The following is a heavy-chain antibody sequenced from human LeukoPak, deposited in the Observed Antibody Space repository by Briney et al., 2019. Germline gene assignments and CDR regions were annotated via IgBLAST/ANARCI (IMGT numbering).Heavy chain of an antibody. CDR1: GFTFSAYS. J-gene: IGHJ4*02. D-gene: IGHD3-16*01. CDR2: ISGSSIYI. V-gene: IGHV3-21*01. Sequence: GGSLRLSCATSGFTFSAYSMNWVRQAPGKGLEWVSSISGSSIYINYADSVKGRFTISSDNAKNSLFLQMSSLRGEDTALYYCATEHWGPNSWGQGTLVTVSS. CDR3: ATEHWGPNS.